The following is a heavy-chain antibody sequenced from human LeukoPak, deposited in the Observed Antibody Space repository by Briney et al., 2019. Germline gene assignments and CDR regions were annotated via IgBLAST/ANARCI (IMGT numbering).Heavy chain of an antibody. J-gene: IGHJ5*02. CDR1: GGTFSSYA. Sequence: SVTVSCKASGGTFSSYAISWVRQAPGQGLEWMGGIIPIFGTANYAQKFQGRVTITADESTSTAYMELSSLRSEDTAVYYCARGAQRFLEWDNWFDPWGQGTLVTVSS. CDR2: IIPIFGTA. V-gene: IGHV1-69*13. CDR3: ARGAQRFLEWDNWFDP. D-gene: IGHD3-3*01.